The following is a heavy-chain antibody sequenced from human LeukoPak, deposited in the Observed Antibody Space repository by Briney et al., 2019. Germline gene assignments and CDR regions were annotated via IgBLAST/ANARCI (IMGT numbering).Heavy chain of an antibody. CDR1: GYSFTSYW. J-gene: IGHJ4*02. CDR3: AQSSGGSWTTFDY. D-gene: IGHD2-15*01. V-gene: IGHV5-51*01. CDR2: IYPGDSDT. Sequence: GESLKISCKGSGYSFTSYWVGWVRQMPGKGLEWMRIIYPGDSDTRYSPSFQGQVTISADKSISTAYLQWSSLKASDTAMYYCAQSSGGSWTTFDYWDQGTLVTVSS.